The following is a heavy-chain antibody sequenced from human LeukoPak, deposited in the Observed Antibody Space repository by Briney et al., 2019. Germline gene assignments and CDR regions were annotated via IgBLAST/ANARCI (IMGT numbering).Heavy chain of an antibody. J-gene: IGHJ4*02. V-gene: IGHV3-33*01. CDR3: ARERSGYYYLDY. CDR2: IWYDGSNK. CDR1: GFTFSSYG. Sequence: PGRSLSLSCAASGFTFSSYGMHWVRQAPGKGLEWVAVIWYDGSNKYYADSVKGRFTISRDNSKNTLYLQMNSLRAEDTAVYYCARERSGYYYLDYWGQGTLVTVSS. D-gene: IGHD3-22*01.